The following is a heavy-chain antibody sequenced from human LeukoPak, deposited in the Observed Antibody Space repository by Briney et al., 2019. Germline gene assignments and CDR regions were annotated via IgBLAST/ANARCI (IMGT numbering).Heavy chain of an antibody. D-gene: IGHD3-10*01. CDR3: ARALLWFGEPSHIDY. CDR2: INPTSGGT. V-gene: IGHV1-2*02. CDR1: GYTFTGYY. Sequence: ASVNVSCTASGYTFTGYYMHWVRQAPGQGLEGVGGINPTSGGTTYPETFQGRVTMTTDTSTSTAYMELRSLRSDDTAVYYCARALLWFGEPSHIDYWGQGTLVTASS. J-gene: IGHJ4*02.